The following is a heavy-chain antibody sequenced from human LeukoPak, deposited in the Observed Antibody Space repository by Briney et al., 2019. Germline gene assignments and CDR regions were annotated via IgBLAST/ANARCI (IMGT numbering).Heavy chain of an antibody. J-gene: IGHJ6*01. CDR3: ARPIFCSXXRCTGAMDV. CDR2: IDEIGRT. V-gene: IGHV4-34*01. Sequence: SETLSLTCAVYGESFSHYYWNWIRQSPGKGLEWIGEIDEIGRTNYNPSLKSRVTILVDKTKNQFSLKLSPVIAADTAVYYCARPIFCSXXRCTGAMDVWGQGTTVIV. CDR1: GESFSHYY. D-gene: IGHD2-2*01.